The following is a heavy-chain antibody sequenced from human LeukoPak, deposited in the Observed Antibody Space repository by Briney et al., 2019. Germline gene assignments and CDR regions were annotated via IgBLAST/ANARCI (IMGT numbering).Heavy chain of an antibody. Sequence: PSETLSLTCTVSGDSISSYYWSWIRQPPGKGLEWIGYIYYSGSTNYNPSLKSRVTISVDTSKNQFSLKLSSVTAADTAVYYCARWGYGYNPDYWGQGTLVTVSS. CDR2: IYYSGST. D-gene: IGHD5-24*01. V-gene: IGHV4-59*08. J-gene: IGHJ4*02. CDR3: ARWGYGYNPDY. CDR1: GDSISSYY.